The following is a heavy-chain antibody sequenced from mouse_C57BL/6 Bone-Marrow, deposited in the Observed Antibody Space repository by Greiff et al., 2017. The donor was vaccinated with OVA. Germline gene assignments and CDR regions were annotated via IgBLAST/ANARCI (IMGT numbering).Heavy chain of an antibody. D-gene: IGHD2-2*01. CDR1: GFNIKDDY. Sequence: EVMLVESGAELVRPGASVKLSCTASGFNIKDDYMHWVKQRPEQGLEWIGWIDPENGDTEYASKFQGKATITADTSSNTAYLQLSSLTSEDTAVYYCTTDGYDFAYWGQGTLVTVSA. CDR2: IDPENGDT. J-gene: IGHJ3*01. CDR3: TTDGYDFAY. V-gene: IGHV14-4*01.